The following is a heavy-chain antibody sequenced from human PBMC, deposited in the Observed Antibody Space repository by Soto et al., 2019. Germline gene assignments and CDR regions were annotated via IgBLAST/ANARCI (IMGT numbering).Heavy chain of an antibody. V-gene: IGHV6-1*01. CDR3: ARGVAGTGFAL. CDR2: TSYRSNWRH. D-gene: IGHD6-19*01. Sequence: TLSLCCTVWGVNVSGNTMGWNWIRPSSSRGLEWLGRTSYRSNWRHDYAVSVKSRITVNPDTSKNHFSLQLNSVSHDGTAVYFCARGVAGTGFALWGQGTLVTVSS. J-gene: IGHJ5*02. CDR1: GVNVSGNTMG.